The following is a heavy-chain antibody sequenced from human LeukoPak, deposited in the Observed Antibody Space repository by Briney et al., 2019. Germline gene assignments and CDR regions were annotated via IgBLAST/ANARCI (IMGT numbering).Heavy chain of an antibody. CDR1: GYTFNGYY. J-gene: IGHJ3*02. CDR2: INPNSGGT. V-gene: IGHV1-2*02. Sequence: GASVKVSCKASGYTFNGYYIHWVRQAPGQGLEWMGWINPNSGGTNYVQRFQGRVTMTRDTSISTAYMELSRLRSDDTAVYYCARRGSPGGFDIWGQGTRVTDSS. CDR3: ARRGSPGGFDI. D-gene: IGHD1-26*01.